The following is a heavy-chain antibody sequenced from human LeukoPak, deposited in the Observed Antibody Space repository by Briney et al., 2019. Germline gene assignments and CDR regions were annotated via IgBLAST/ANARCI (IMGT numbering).Heavy chain of an antibody. CDR2: ISAYNGNT. V-gene: IGHV1-18*04. D-gene: IGHD6-6*01. Sequence: ASVKVSCKASGYTFTSYYMHWVRQAPGQGLEWMGWISAYNGNTNYAQKLQGRVTMTTDTSTSTAYMELRSLRSDDTAVYYCARDDGYSSSSGLAIDYWGQGTLVTVSS. CDR3: ARDDGYSSSSGLAIDY. J-gene: IGHJ4*02. CDR1: GYTFTSYY.